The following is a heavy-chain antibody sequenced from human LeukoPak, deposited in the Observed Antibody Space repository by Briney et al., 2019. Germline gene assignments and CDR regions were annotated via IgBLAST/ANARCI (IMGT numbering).Heavy chain of an antibody. Sequence: SSETLSLTCDVSGYSITNGYYWGWIRQPPGKGLQWIGSIHHSGATSYNPSLKTRVTTSVDTSKNQFSQRLSSVTAADTAVYFCAVSFGGYDAGFYWGQGTLVTVSS. CDR1: GYSITNGYY. CDR3: AVSFGGYDAGFY. V-gene: IGHV4-38-2*01. J-gene: IGHJ4*02. D-gene: IGHD3-3*01. CDR2: IHHSGAT.